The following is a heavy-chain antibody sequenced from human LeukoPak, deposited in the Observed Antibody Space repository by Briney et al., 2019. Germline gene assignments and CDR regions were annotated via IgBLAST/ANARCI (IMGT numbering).Heavy chain of an antibody. CDR3: ARISFIAPAGQFDP. CDR2: INPNNGGT. D-gene: IGHD6-13*01. V-gene: IGHV1-2*02. J-gene: IGHJ5*02. Sequence: ASVKVSCKASGYTFTDYYIHWVRQAPGQGLEWMGWINPNNGGTDYAQNFQGRVTMTRDTSINTAYMQLTRLRSDDTALYYCARISFIAPAGQFDPWGQGTLVTVSS. CDR1: GYTFTDYY.